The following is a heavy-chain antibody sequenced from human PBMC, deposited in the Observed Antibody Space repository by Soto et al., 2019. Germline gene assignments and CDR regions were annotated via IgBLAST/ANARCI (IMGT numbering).Heavy chain of an antibody. CDR3: GRAQMRLELGSSEY. CDR1: GDSFTDYC. Sequence: QVPMVQSGAEVKKPGAPVKVSCRASGDSFTDYCIHWVPQVPGQGLEWMGWTNPKSGVTKYPEKFKGRVTMMRDTSISTAYMELAMLRPDDADVDYFGRAQMRLELGSSEYWDHGTQYIVSS. D-gene: IGHD6-25*01. CDR2: TNPKSGVT. J-gene: IGHJ4*01. V-gene: IGHV1-2*02.